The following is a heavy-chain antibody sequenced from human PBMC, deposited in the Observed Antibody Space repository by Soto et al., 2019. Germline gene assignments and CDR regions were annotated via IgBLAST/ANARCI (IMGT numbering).Heavy chain of an antibody. J-gene: IGHJ5*02. V-gene: IGHV1-18*01. D-gene: IGHD2-2*01. CDR1: GYTFTSYG. Sequence: QVQLVQSGAEVKKPGASVKVSCKASGYTFTSYGISWVRQAPGQGLEWMGWISAYNGNTKYAQKLQGRVTMTTDTSTSTAYMELRSLRSDDTAVYYCARDSRGYCSSTSCYDWFDPWGQGTLVTVSS. CDR3: ARDSRGYCSSTSCYDWFDP. CDR2: ISAYNGNT.